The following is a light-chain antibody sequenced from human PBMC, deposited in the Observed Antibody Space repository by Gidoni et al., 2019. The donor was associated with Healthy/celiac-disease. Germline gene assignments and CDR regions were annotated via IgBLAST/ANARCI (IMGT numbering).Light chain of an antibody. CDR2: GTR. Sequence: QSVLTQPPSASGPPGQRVTISCTGSSSNIGAGYDVHWYQQLPGTAPKLLIYGTRNRPSGVPDRFSGSKSGTSASMAITGLQAEDEADYYCQSYDSSLSVVFGGGTKLTVL. CDR1: SSNIGAGYD. J-gene: IGLJ2*01. V-gene: IGLV1-40*01. CDR3: QSYDSSLSVV.